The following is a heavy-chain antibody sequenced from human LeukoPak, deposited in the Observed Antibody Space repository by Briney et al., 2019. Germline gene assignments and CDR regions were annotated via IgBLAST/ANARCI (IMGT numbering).Heavy chain of an antibody. J-gene: IGHJ4*02. D-gene: IGHD2-15*01. CDR3: AREVGYCSGGSCYYDY. CDR1: GYTFTSYY. Sequence: APVKVSCKASGYTFTSYYMHWVRQAPGQGLEWMGIINPSGGSTSYAQKFQGRVTMTRDTSTSTVYMELSSLRSEDTAVYYCAREVGYCSGGSCYYDYWGQGTLVTVSS. V-gene: IGHV1-46*01. CDR2: INPSGGST.